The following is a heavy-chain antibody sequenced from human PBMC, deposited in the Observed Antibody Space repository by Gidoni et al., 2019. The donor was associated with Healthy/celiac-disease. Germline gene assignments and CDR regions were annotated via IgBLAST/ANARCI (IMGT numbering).Heavy chain of an antibody. CDR2: IWYDGSKK. CDR1: GFTFSSYG. V-gene: IGHV3-33*01. D-gene: IGHD3-22*01. CDR3: ARPRRGGYYYDSSGYWVFDY. Sequence: QVQLVESGGGVVQPGRSLRLSCAASGFTFSSYGMHWVRQAPGKGLEWVAVIWYDGSKKYYADSVKGRFTISRDNSKNTLYLQMNSLRAEDTAVYYCARPRRGGYYYDSSGYWVFDYWGQGTLVTVSS. J-gene: IGHJ4*02.